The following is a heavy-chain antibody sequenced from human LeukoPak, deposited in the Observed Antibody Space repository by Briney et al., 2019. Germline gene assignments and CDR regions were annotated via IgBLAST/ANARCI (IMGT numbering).Heavy chain of an antibody. D-gene: IGHD6-6*01. CDR1: GFTFSSYS. Sequence: GGSLRLSCAASGFTFSSYSMNWVRQAPGKGLEWVSSISSSSSYIYYADSVKGRFTISRDNAKNSLYLQMNSLRAEDMAVYYCARGPRAYSSSPDFGYWGQGTLVTVSS. CDR2: ISSSSSYI. CDR3: ARGPRAYSSSPDFGY. J-gene: IGHJ4*02. V-gene: IGHV3-21*01.